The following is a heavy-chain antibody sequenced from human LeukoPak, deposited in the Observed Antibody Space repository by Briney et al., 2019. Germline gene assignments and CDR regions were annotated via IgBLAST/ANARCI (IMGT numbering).Heavy chain of an antibody. J-gene: IGHJ5*02. CDR2: INHRGST. V-gene: IGHV4-34*01. Sequence: SETLSLTCAVYGGSFSGYYWSWIRQPPGKGLAWIGEINHRGSTNYNPSLKSRVTISVDTSKNQFSLKLSSVTAADTAVYYCARRGYDFWSGYYTRWFDPWGQGTLVTVSS. CDR1: GGSFSGYY. D-gene: IGHD3-3*01. CDR3: ARRGYDFWSGYYTRWFDP.